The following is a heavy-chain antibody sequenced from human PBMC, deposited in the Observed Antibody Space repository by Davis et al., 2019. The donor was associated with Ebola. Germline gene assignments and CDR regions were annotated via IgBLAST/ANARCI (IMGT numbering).Heavy chain of an antibody. CDR2: LRNTGTST. Sequence: PGGSLRLSCAASGFIYSTYAMGWVRQAPGKGLEWVSGLRNTGTSTYYAESVKGRFTISRDNSKNTLYLQMDSLRAEDTAIYYCAKGHDSGWDWYYFDYWGQGTLVTVSS. J-gene: IGHJ4*02. V-gene: IGHV3-23*01. CDR1: GFIYSTYA. CDR3: AKGHDSGWDWYYFDY. D-gene: IGHD6-19*01.